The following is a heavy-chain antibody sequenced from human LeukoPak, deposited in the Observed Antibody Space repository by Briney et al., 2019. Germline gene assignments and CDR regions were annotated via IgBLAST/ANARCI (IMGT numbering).Heavy chain of an antibody. J-gene: IGHJ4*02. V-gene: IGHV4-34*01. D-gene: IGHD3-10*01. CDR1: GGPFSGYF. CDR2: IHNSGTT. Sequence: PSETLSLTCAVSGGPFSGYFWSWIRQSSGKGLEWIGEIHNSGTTNYNPSLNSRVTISEDTSKDQFYLNLSSVTAADTAVYYCARRYYYNLGSFPFDFWGQGTLVTVSS. CDR3: ARRYYYNLGSFPFDF.